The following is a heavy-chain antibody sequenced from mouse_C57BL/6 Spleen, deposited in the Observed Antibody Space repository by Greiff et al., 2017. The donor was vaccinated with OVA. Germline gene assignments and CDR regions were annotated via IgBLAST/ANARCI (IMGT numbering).Heavy chain of an antibody. J-gene: IGHJ2*01. CDR3: ARSLDY. CDR1: GYTFTSYW. Sequence: VQLQQPGAELVKPGASVKLSCKASGYTFTSYWMQWVKQRPGQGLEWIGEIDPSDSYTNYNQKLKGKATLTVDTSSSTAYMQLSSLTSEDSAVYYCARSLDYWGQGTTLTVSS. V-gene: IGHV1-50*01. D-gene: IGHD1-2*01. CDR2: IDPSDSYT.